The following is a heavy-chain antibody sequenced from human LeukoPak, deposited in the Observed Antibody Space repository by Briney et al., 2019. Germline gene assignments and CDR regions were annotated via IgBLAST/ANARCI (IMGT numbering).Heavy chain of an antibody. Sequence: WASVKVSCKASGYTFTSYAMNWVRQAPGQGLEWMGWINTNTGNPTYAQGFTGRFVFSLDTSVSTAYLQISSLRAEDTAVYYCARAPYYYDSSGYYYAEYFQHWGQGTLVTVSS. CDR2: INTNTGNP. J-gene: IGHJ1*01. V-gene: IGHV7-4-1*02. CDR3: ARAPYYYDSSGYYYAEYFQH. CDR1: GYTFTSYA. D-gene: IGHD3-22*01.